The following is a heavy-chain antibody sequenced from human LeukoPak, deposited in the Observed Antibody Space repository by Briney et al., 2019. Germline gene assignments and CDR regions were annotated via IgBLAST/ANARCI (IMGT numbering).Heavy chain of an antibody. CDR3: ARDVSNFDAFDI. J-gene: IGHJ3*02. V-gene: IGHV4-61*08. Sequence: PSQTLSLTCTVSGGSISSGGYYWSWIRQPPGKGLEWIGYIYYSGSTNYNPSLKSRVTISVDTSKNQFSLKLSSVTAADTAVYYCARDVSNFDAFDIWGQGTMVTVSS. CDR2: IYYSGST. CDR1: GGSISSGGYY. D-gene: IGHD2-2*01.